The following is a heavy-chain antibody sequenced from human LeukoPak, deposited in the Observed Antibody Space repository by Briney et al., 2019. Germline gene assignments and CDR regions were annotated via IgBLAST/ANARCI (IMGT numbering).Heavy chain of an antibody. V-gene: IGHV4-61*02. J-gene: IGHJ6*02. Sequence: SETLSLTCTVSGGSISSGSYYWSWIRQPAGKGLEWIGRIYTSGSTNYNPSLKSRVTISVDTSKNQFSLKLSSVTAADTAVYYCARDRWNDAYNGMDVWGQGTTVTVSS. CDR3: ARDRWNDAYNGMDV. CDR2: IYTSGST. D-gene: IGHD1-1*01. CDR1: GGSISSGSYY.